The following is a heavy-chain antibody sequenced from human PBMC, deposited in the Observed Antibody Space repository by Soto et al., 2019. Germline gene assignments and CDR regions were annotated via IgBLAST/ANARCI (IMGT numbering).Heavy chain of an antibody. Sequence: SETLSLTCAVSGGSISSGGYSWSWIRQPPGKGLEWIGYIYHSGSTYYNPSLKSRVTISVDRSKNQFSLKLSSVTAADTAVYYCARVIVVVPAAIGWFDPWGQGTPVTVSS. CDR2: IYHSGST. D-gene: IGHD2-2*01. V-gene: IGHV4-30-2*01. CDR3: ARVIVVVPAAIGWFDP. J-gene: IGHJ5*02. CDR1: GGSISSGGYS.